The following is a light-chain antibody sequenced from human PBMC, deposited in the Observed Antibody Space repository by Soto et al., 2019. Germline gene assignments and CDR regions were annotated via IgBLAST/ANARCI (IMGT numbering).Light chain of an antibody. CDR2: WAS. Sequence: DIVMTRSPDSLAVSLGERATINCKSSQSVLYSSNNKNYLTWYQQKPGQPPKLLIYWASTRESGVPDRFSGGGSGTDFTLTISSLQAEDVAVYYCLQYYSTWTFGQGTKVEIK. CDR1: QSVLYSSNNKNY. CDR3: LQYYSTWT. J-gene: IGKJ1*01. V-gene: IGKV4-1*01.